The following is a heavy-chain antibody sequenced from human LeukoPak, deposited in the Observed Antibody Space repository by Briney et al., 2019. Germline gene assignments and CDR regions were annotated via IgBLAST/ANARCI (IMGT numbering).Heavy chain of an antibody. CDR2: ISSSSSYT. Sequence: GGSLRLSCAASGFTFSDYHMSWIRQAPGKGLEWVSYISSSSSYTNYADSVKGRFTISRDNAKNSLYLQMNSLRAEDTAVYYCARDLYDILTGYSNYFDYWGQGTLVTVSS. CDR3: ARDLYDILTGYSNYFDY. V-gene: IGHV3-11*06. CDR1: GFTFSDYH. J-gene: IGHJ4*02. D-gene: IGHD3-9*01.